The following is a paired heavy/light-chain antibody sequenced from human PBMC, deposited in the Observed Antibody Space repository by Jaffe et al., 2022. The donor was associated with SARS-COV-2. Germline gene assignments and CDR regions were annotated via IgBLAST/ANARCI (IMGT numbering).Heavy chain of an antibody. CDR2: IKSEIEGGTI. CDR1: GFTFSHAW. J-gene: IGHJ4*02. D-gene: IGHD6-19*01. CDR3: TTVGGSRWYRVDY. V-gene: IGHV3-15*01. Sequence: DVQLVESGGGLVKRGGSLRLSCAASGFTFSHAWMSWVRQAPGKGLEWIGRIKSEIEGGTIDYAAPVRGRFTISRDDSENTVFLHMDNLKVEDTAVYYCTTVGGSRWYRVDYWGQGAQVTVSS.
Light chain of an antibody. CDR1: TGAITSAHW. J-gene: IGLJ2*01. V-gene: IGLV7-46*01. CDR3: LLSLTGDRPV. Sequence: QAVVTQDPSLTVSPGGTVTLTCESSTGAITSAHWPSWFQQKPGQAPRTLISDTNNRQSWTPARFSGSVLGGKAALTLSGAQPEDEAVYYCLLSLTGDRPVFGGGTKLTVL. CDR2: DTN.